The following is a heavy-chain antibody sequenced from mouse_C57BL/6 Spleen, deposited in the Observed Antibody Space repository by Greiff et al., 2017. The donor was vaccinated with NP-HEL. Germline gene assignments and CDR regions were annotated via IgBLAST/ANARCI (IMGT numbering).Heavy chain of an antibody. CDR3: ARRSTMVTTSAMDY. V-gene: IGHV1-4*01. CDR2: INPSSGYT. Sequence: VQLQQSGAELARPGASVKMSCKASGYTFTSYTMHWVKQRPGQGLDWIGYINPSSGYTKYNQKFKDKATLTADKSSSTAYMQLSSLTSEDSAVYYCARRSTMVTTSAMDYWGQGTSVTVSS. D-gene: IGHD2-2*01. CDR1: GYTFTSYT. J-gene: IGHJ4*01.